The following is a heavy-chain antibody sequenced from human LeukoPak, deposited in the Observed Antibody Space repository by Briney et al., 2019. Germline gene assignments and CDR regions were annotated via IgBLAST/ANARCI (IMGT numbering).Heavy chain of an antibody. CDR1: GFTVISNY. Sequence: GGSLRLSCAASGFTVISNYMSWVRQAPGKGLEWVSVIYSGGSTYYADSVKGRFTISRDNSKNTLYLQMNSLRAEDTAVYYCARGGYSGYDYGFNWFDPWGQGTLVTVSS. D-gene: IGHD5-12*01. CDR2: IYSGGST. J-gene: IGHJ5*02. V-gene: IGHV3-66*01. CDR3: ARGGYSGYDYGFNWFDP.